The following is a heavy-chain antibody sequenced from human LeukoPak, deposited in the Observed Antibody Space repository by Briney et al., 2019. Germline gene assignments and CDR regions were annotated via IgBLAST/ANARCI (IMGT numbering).Heavy chain of an antibody. D-gene: IGHD6-19*01. Sequence: ASVKVSCKASGYTFTSYAMHWVRQAPGQRLEWMGWINAGNGNTKYSQKFQGRVTITRDTSASTAYMERSSLRSEDTAVYYCARDRKWLVYYFDYWGQGTLVTVSS. J-gene: IGHJ4*02. CDR1: GYTFTSYA. CDR3: ARDRKWLVYYFDY. V-gene: IGHV1-3*01. CDR2: INAGNGNT.